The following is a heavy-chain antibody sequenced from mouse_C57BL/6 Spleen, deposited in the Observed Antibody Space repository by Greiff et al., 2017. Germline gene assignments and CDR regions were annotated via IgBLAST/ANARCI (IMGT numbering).Heavy chain of an antibody. V-gene: IGHV5-17*01. Sequence: EVQLVESGGGLVKPGGSLKLSCAASGFTFSDYGMHWVRQAPEKGLEWVAYISSGSSTLYYADTVKGRFTISRDNAKNTLFLQMTSLRSEDTAMYYCANTAQATAWFAYWGQGTLVTVSA. CDR2: ISSGSSTL. D-gene: IGHD3-2*02. J-gene: IGHJ3*01. CDR3: ANTAQATAWFAY. CDR1: GFTFSDYG.